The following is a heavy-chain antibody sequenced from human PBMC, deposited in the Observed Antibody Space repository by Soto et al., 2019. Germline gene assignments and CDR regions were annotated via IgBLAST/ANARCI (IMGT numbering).Heavy chain of an antibody. CDR3: ASAILTGPYYYYYGMDV. D-gene: IGHD3-9*01. CDR2: IYYSGST. V-gene: IGHV4-31*03. J-gene: IGHJ6*02. Sequence: PSETLSLTCTVSGGSISSGGYYWSWIRQHPGKGLEWIGYIYYSGSTYYNPSLKSRVTISVDTSKNQFSLKLSSVTAADTAVYYCASAILTGPYYYYYGMDVWGQGTTVTAP. CDR1: GGSISSGGYY.